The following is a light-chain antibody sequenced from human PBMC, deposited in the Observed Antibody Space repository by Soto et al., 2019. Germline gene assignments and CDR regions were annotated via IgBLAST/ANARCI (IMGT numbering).Light chain of an antibody. CDR2: KAS. CDR3: QQNNRYPWT. J-gene: IGKJ1*01. CDR1: QSISSY. Sequence: DIQMTQSPSSLSASVGDRVTITCRASQSISSYLNWYQQKPGKAPNLLIYKASNLERGVPSRFSGSGSGTEFTLTISSLQPDDLATYYCQQNNRYPWTFGQGTKVEIK. V-gene: IGKV1-5*03.